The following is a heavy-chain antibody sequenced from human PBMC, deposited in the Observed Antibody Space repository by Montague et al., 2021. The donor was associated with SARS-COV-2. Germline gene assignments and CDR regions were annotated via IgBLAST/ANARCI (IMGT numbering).Heavy chain of an antibody. CDR2: IYYSGST. CDR3: ARGDGHYYGSGTYPYY. Sequence: SETLSLTCTVSGCSITSYYWSWIRQPPGKGLEYIGYIYYSGSTNYNPSLKSRVTMSVDTSKNQFSLKLSSVTAADTAVYYCARGDGHYYGSGTYPYYWGQGTLVTVSS. J-gene: IGHJ4*02. D-gene: IGHD3-10*01. CDR1: GCSITSYY. V-gene: IGHV4-59*01.